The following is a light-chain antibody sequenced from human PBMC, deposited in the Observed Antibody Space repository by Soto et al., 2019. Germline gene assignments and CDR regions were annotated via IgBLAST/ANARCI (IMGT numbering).Light chain of an antibody. Sequence: QSALTQAASVSGSPGQSISISCTGTSSDVGGYNYVSWYQQHPGKAPKLMIYDVSNRPSGVSNRFSGSKSGNTASLTISGPQAEDEADYYCSSYTSSSTLEFGGGTKLTVL. J-gene: IGLJ2*01. CDR1: SSDVGGYNY. V-gene: IGLV2-14*01. CDR2: DVS. CDR3: SSYTSSSTLE.